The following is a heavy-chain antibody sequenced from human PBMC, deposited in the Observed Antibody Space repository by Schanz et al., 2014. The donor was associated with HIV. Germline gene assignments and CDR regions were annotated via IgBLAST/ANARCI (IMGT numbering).Heavy chain of an antibody. D-gene: IGHD3-10*01. J-gene: IGHJ1*01. CDR1: GGSFSRYY. V-gene: IGHV4-34*02. Sequence: VQLQQWGAGLVKPSETLSLTCAVYGGSFSRYYWSWVRQSPGKGLEWIGEINLKGTTDYNPSLTGRATISMDTSKSQSSLSTTLVTAADTAVYYCARGGVYMTAWILRRFSDEFFQDWGQGTLVTVSS. CDR2: INLKGTT. CDR3: ARGGVYMTAWILRRFSDEFFQD.